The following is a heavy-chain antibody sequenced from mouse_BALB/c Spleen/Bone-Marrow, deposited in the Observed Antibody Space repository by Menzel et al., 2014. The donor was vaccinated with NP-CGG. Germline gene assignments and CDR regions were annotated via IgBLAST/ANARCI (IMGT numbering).Heavy chain of an antibody. D-gene: IGHD6-2*01. CDR3: ARGGSLPGGFAY. Sequence: EVKLVESGGGLVQPGGSRKLSCAASGFTFNNFGMHWVRQAPEKGLEWVAYISSGSNTIYYADTVKGRFTISRDNPKNTLFLQMTSLRSEDTAKYYSARGGSLPGGFAYWGQGTLVTVSA. CDR2: ISSGSNTI. CDR1: GFTFNNFG. J-gene: IGHJ3*01. V-gene: IGHV5-17*02.